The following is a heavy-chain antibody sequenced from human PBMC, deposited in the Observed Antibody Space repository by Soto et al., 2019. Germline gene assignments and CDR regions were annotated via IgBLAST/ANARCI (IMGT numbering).Heavy chain of an antibody. CDR1: VYSISSGYY. Sequence: SLTCAVSVYSISSGYYWGWIRQPPGKGLEWIGSIYHSGSTYYNPSLKSRVTISVDTSKNQFSLKLSSVTAADTAVYYCARDSSGWYSYFDYWGQGTLVTVSS. D-gene: IGHD6-19*01. CDR3: ARDSSGWYSYFDY. J-gene: IGHJ4*02. V-gene: IGHV4-38-2*02. CDR2: IYHSGST.